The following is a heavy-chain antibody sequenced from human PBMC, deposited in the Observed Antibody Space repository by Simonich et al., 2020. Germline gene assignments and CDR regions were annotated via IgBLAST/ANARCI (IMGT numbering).Heavy chain of an antibody. CDR2: SYPGDSDT. V-gene: IGHV5-51*03. CDR1: GSGLTSDW. Sequence: EVHLGKPGAKGKRPGGFLKSSCKGFGSGLTSDWFGWGGQRPGKGLGWMGISYPGDSDTRYSPSFQGQVTISADKSISTAYLQWSSLKASDTAMYYCVRPDSGYDYFDYWGQGTLVTVSS. D-gene: IGHD5-12*01. J-gene: IGHJ4*02. CDR3: VRPDSGYDYFDY.